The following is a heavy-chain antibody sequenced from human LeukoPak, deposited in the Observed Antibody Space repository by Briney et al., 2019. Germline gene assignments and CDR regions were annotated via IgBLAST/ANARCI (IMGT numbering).Heavy chain of an antibody. CDR2: IYYSGST. Sequence: PSETLSLTCTVSGGSISSSSYYWGWIRQPPGKGLEWIGSIYYSGSTYYNPSLKSRVTISVDTSKNQFSLKLSSVTAADTAVYYCARHWRGQAVAGTFDSDYWGQGTLVTVSS. D-gene: IGHD6-19*01. CDR3: ARHWRGQAVAGTFDSDY. CDR1: GGSISSSSYY. J-gene: IGHJ4*02. V-gene: IGHV4-39*01.